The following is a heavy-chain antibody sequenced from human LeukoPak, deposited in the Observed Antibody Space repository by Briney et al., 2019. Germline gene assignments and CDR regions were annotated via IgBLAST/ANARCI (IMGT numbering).Heavy chain of an antibody. J-gene: IGHJ5*02. Sequence: GSLRLSCAASGFTFSSYGMHWVRQAPGKGLEWIGEINHSGSTNYNPSLKSRVTISVDTSKNQFSLKLSSVTAADTAVYYCARAVGTVVVPAAIPRRFDPWGQGTLVTVSS. CDR3: ARAVGTVVVPAAIPRRFDP. CDR1: GFTFSSYG. CDR2: INHSGST. V-gene: IGHV4-34*01. D-gene: IGHD2-2*01.